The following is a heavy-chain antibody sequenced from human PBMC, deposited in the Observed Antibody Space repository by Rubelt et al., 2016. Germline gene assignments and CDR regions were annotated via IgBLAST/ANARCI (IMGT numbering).Heavy chain of an antibody. CDR3: ARHEYLSWGFYEGTAFGY. V-gene: IGHV4-59*08. D-gene: IGHD5/OR15-5a*01. CDR1: GGSISSYY. Sequence: QVQLQESGPGLVKPSEILSLTCTVSGGSISSYYWSWIRQPPGKGLEWIGYIYYSGSTNYNPSLKSRVTISVDTSKNKGSLKLRSVPAADTAVYYVARHEYLSWGFYEGTAFGYWGQGTLVTVSS. CDR2: IYYSGST. J-gene: IGHJ4*02.